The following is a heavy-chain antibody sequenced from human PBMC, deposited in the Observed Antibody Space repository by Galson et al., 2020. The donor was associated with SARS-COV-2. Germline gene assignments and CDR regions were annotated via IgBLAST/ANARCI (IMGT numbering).Heavy chain of an antibody. V-gene: IGHV1-18*01. D-gene: IGHD6-19*01. CDR1: GYTITSYG. J-gene: IGHJ6*02. CDR2: ISAYNGNT. CDR3: ARGYSSGWRGYYYYGMDV. Sequence: ASVKVSCKASGYTITSYGISWVRQAPGQGLEWMGWISAYNGNTNYAQKLQGSVTMTTDTSTSTAYMELRSLRSDDTAVYYCARGYSSGWRGYYYYGMDVWGQGTTVTVSS.